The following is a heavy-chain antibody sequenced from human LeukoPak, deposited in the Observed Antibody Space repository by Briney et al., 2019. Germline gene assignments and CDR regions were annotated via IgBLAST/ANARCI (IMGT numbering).Heavy chain of an antibody. CDR2: IKQDGSEK. CDR1: GFTFSSYW. J-gene: IGHJ6*03. CDR3: ARDIVATIFYYYYYYMDV. V-gene: IGHV3-7*01. Sequence: GGSLRLSCAASGFTFSSYWMSWVRQAPGKGLEWVANIKQDGSEKYYVDSVKGRFTISRDNAKNSLYLQMNSLRAEDTAVYYYARDIVATIFYYYYYYMDVWGKGTTVTVSS. D-gene: IGHD5-12*01.